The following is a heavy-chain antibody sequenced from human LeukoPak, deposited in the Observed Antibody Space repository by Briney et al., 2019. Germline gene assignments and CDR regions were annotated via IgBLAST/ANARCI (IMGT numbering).Heavy chain of an antibody. CDR1: GYTFTGYY. CDR2: INPNSGGT. Sequence: ASVKVSCKASGYTFTGYYMHWVRQAPGQGLEWMGWINPNSGGTNYAQKFQGRVTMTRDTSISTAYMELSRLRSDDTAVYYCARAGTAGTTRHFDIWGQGTMVTVSS. CDR3: ARAGTAGTTRHFDI. V-gene: IGHV1-2*02. J-gene: IGHJ3*02. D-gene: IGHD1-1*01.